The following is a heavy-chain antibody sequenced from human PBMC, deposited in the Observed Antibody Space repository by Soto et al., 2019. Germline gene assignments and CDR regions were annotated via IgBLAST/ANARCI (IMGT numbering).Heavy chain of an antibody. CDR1: GGTFSSYA. Sequence: SVKVSCKASGGTFSSYAISWVRQAPGQGLEWMGGIIPIFGTANYAQKFQGRVTITADESTSTAYMELSSLRSEDTAVYYCARAEINGYNQYYFDYWGQGTLVTVSS. D-gene: IGHD5-12*01. CDR3: ARAEINGYNQYYFDY. V-gene: IGHV1-69*13. J-gene: IGHJ4*02. CDR2: IIPIFGTA.